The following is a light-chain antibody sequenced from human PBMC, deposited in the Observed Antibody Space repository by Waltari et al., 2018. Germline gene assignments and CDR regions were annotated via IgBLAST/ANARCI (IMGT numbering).Light chain of an antibody. CDR2: KAS. J-gene: IGKJ5*01. Sequence: DIQMTQSPSTLPASVGDRVTITCRASQRISSWLAWYQQKPGKAPNLLIYKASTLESGVPSRFSGSGSGTEFTLTISSLRPDDFATYYCQHYDNYPITFGQGTRLEIK. V-gene: IGKV1-5*03. CDR3: QHYDNYPIT. CDR1: QRISSW.